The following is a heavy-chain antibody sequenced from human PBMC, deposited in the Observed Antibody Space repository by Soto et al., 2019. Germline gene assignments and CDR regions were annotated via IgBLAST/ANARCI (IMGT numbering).Heavy chain of an antibody. V-gene: IGHV3-7*01. CDR3: AGGNALDV. CDR2: INQDGTEK. J-gene: IGHJ6*02. Sequence: HPGGSLRLSGAASRFTFSSYWMTWVRQAPGKGLEWVANINQDGTEKYYMDSVKGRFTISRDNAKNSLYLQMTSLRAEDTAVYHCAGGNALDVWGQGTTVTVSS. CDR1: RFTFSSYW.